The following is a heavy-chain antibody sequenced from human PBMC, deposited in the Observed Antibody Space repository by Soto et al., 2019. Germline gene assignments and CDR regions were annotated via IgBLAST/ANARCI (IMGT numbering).Heavy chain of an antibody. V-gene: IGHV3-33*01. CDR3: ARQAMDPDYYYYYGMDV. Sequence: GGSLRLSCAASGFTFSSYGMHWVRQAPGKGLEWVAVIWYDGSNKYYADSVKGRFTISRDNSKNTLYLQMNSLRAEDTAVYYCARQAMDPDYYYYYGMDVWGQGTTVTVSS. J-gene: IGHJ6*02. CDR2: IWYDGSNK. CDR1: GFTFSSYG.